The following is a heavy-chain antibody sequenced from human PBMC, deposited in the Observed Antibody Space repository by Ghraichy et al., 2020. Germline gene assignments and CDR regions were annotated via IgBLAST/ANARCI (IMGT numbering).Heavy chain of an antibody. V-gene: IGHV3-69-1*02. CDR1: GFTFSAHT. Sequence: GGSLRLSCAASGFTFSAHTLNWVRQAPGRGLEWVATIDSSETMHYADSVKGRFTISRDNAKNSLYLQMNSLRAEDTALYYFVRDAMLIPSHFDYWGQGTLVTVSS. CDR2: IDSSETM. CDR3: VRDAMLIPSHFDY. J-gene: IGHJ4*02. D-gene: IGHD2-2*01.